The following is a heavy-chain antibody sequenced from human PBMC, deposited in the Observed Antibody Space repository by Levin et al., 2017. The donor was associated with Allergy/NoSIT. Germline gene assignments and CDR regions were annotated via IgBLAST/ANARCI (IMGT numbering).Heavy chain of an antibody. V-gene: IGHV4-34*01. CDR2: INHSGST. CDR1: GGSFSGYY. Sequence: SETLSLTCAVYGGSFSGYYWSWIRQPPGKGLEWIGEINHSGSTNYNPSLKSRVTISVDTSKNQFSLKLSSVTAADTAVYYCARRHGVLTPFDYWGQGTLVTVSS. CDR3: ARRHGVLTPFDY. D-gene: IGHD2-8*01. J-gene: IGHJ4*02.